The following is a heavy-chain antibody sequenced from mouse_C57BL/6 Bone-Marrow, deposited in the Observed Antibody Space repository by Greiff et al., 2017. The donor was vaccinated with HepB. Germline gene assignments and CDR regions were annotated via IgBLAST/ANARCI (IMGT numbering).Heavy chain of an antibody. CDR3: ATRNHGSRRYWYFDV. Sequence: VQLQQSGAELARPGASVKLSCKASGYTFTSYGISWVKQRTGQGLEWIGEIYPRSGNTYYNEKFKGKATLTADKSSSTAYMELRSLTSEDSAVYFCATRNHGSRRYWYFDVWGTGTTVTVSS. D-gene: IGHD1-1*01. J-gene: IGHJ1*03. CDR1: GYTFTSYG. V-gene: IGHV1-81*01. CDR2: IYPRSGNT.